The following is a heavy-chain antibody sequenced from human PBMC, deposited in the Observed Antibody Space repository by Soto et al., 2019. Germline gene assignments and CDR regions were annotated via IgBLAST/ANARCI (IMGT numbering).Heavy chain of an antibody. CDR1: GGSFSSNR. CDR2: IIPIFATV. CDR3: ARGGRGYSSAPRYYFDY. J-gene: IGHJ4*02. Sequence: QVQLVQSGSEVKKPGSSVKVSCKASGGSFSSNRISWVRQAPGQGLEWMAGIIPIFATVHYAQKFQGRVTITADESTSTAYMELTSLRSEDTAVYFCARGGRGYSSAPRYYFDYWGQGTLVTVSS. D-gene: IGHD5-18*01. V-gene: IGHV1-69*01.